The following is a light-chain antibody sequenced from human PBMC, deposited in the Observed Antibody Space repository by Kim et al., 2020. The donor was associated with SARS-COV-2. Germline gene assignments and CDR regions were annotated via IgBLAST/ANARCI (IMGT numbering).Light chain of an antibody. CDR1: NIGSKS. J-gene: IGLJ2*01. CDR2: YDS. V-gene: IGLV3-21*04. CDR3: QVWDSSSDHGGV. Sequence: SYELTQPPSVSVAPGKTARITCGGNNIGSKSVHWYQQKPGQAPVLVIYYDSDRPSGIPERFSGSNSGNTATLTISRVEAGDEADYYCQVWDSSSDHGGVFGGGTQLTV.